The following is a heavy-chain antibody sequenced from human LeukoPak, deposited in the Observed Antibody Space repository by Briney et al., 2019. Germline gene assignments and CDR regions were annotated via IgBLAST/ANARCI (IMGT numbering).Heavy chain of an antibody. D-gene: IGHD2-2*01. V-gene: IGHV3-30-3*01. J-gene: IGHJ4*02. CDR1: GFTFSSYA. CDR2: ISYDGSNK. CDR3: ARSASQCFDY. Sequence: GGSLRLSCAASGFTFSSYAIHWVRQAPGKGLEWVAVISYDGSNKYYADSVKGRFTISRDNSKNTLYLQMNSLRAEDTAMYYCARSASQCFDYWGQGTLVTVSS.